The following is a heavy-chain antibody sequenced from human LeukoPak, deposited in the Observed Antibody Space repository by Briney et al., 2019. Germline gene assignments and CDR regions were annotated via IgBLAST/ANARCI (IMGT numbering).Heavy chain of an antibody. Sequence: SETLSLTCAVYGGSFSGYYWSWIRQPPGKGLEWIGEINHSGSTNYNPSLKSRVTISVDTSKNQFSLKLSSVTAADTAVYYCARGRGSSGWYDYWGQGTLVTVSS. CDR2: INHSGST. CDR1: GGSFSGYY. D-gene: IGHD6-19*01. J-gene: IGHJ4*02. CDR3: ARGRGSSGWYDY. V-gene: IGHV4-34*01.